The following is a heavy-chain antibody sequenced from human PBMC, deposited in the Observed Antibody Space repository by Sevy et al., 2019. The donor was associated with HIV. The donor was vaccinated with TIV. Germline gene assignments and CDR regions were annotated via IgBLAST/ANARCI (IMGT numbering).Heavy chain of an antibody. D-gene: IGHD3-10*01. CDR3: ATRGFGELSAAFDI. V-gene: IGHV1-24*01. J-gene: IGHJ3*02. CDR2: FDPEDGET. CDR1: GYTLTELS. Sequence: ASLKVSCKVSGYTLTELSMHWVRQAPGKGLEWMGGFDPEDGETIYAQKFQGRVTMTEDTSTDTAYMELSSLRSEDTAVYYCATRGFGELSAAFDIWGQGTMVTVSS.